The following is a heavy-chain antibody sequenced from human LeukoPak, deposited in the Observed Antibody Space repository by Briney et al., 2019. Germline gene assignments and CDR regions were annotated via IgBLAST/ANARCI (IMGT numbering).Heavy chain of an antibody. CDR1: GFTFSSYG. V-gene: IGHV3-30*02. D-gene: IGHD3-10*02. Sequence: PGGSLTLSCAPSGFTFSSYGMHWVRHAPNKGLEWVAFIRYDGSNKYYADSVKGRFTISRDNAKNSPYLQINSLRAQDTAVYYGAELGITLVGGVWGKGTTVTISS. CDR3: AELGITLVGGV. CDR2: IRYDGSNK. J-gene: IGHJ6*04.